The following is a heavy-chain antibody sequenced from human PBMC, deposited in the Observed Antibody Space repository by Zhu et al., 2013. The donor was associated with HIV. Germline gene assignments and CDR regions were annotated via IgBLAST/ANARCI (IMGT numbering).Heavy chain of an antibody. CDR2: ISVYNGNT. J-gene: IGHJ3*02. D-gene: IGHD3-16*01. CDR1: GYIFTNYG. V-gene: IGHV1-18*01. CDR3: ARARLGFGIDAFDI. Sequence: QVHLVQSRGEVKKPGASVKVSCKASGYIFTNYGLTWVRQAPGQGLEWLGWISVYNGNTNYAQRLQGRITMTTDTSTSTAYMELRSLRTDDTAVYYCARARLGFGIDAFDIWGQGTVVTVSS.